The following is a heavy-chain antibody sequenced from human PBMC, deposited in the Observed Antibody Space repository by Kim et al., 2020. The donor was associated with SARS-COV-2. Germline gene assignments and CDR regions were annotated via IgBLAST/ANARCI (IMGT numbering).Heavy chain of an antibody. Sequence: SETLSLTCTVSGGSISSYYWSWIRQPAGKGLEWIGRIYTSGSTNYNPSLKSRVTMSVDTSKNQFSLKLSSVTAADTAVYYCARVGVVVPAAIHPYYYYYMDVWGKGTTVTVSS. J-gene: IGHJ6*03. CDR2: IYTSGST. D-gene: IGHD2-2*01. V-gene: IGHV4-4*07. CDR1: GGSISSYY. CDR3: ARVGVVVPAAIHPYYYYYMDV.